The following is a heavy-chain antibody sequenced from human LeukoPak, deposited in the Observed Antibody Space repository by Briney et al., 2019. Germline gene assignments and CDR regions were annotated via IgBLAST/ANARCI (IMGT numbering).Heavy chain of an antibody. V-gene: IGHV4-59*12. J-gene: IGHJ6*04. Sequence: PSETLSLTCTVSGGSISSYYWSWIRQPPGKGLEWIGYIYYSGSTNYNPSLKSRVTISVDTSKNQFSLKLSSVTAADTAVYYCGGERSSYNYYGMDVWGKGTTVTVSS. CDR3: GGERSSYNYYGMDV. CDR2: IYYSGST. CDR1: GGSISSYY.